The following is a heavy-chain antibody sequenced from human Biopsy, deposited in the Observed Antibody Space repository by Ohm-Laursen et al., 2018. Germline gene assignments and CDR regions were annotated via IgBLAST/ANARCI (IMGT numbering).Heavy chain of an antibody. CDR1: GAPMTGYF. D-gene: IGHD1-26*01. CDR3: AGIVLGPTNDAFDI. Sequence: SQTLSLTCTVSGAPMTGYFWTWVRQPAGKGLEWIGHIYTIGDTTYNPSLESRVTMSLDTSKNQFSLKMTSLTAADTAVYYCAGIVLGPTNDAFDIWGQGTMVTVSS. J-gene: IGHJ3*02. CDR2: IYTIGDT. V-gene: IGHV4-4*07.